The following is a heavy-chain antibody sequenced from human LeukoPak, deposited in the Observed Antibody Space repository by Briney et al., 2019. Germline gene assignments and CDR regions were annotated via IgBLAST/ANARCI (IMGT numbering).Heavy chain of an antibody. CDR3: ARGGYCSSTSCYNNWFDP. J-gene: IGHJ5*02. CDR1: GYSISSGFH. CDR2: KYHTGST. V-gene: IGHV4-38-2*02. Sequence: SETLSLTCTVSGYSISSGFHWGWIRQPPGKGLEWIGSKYHTGSTYYNPSLRSRVTISVDTSKNQFSLKLSSVTAADTAVYYCARGGYCSSTSCYNNWFDPWGQGTLVTVSS. D-gene: IGHD2-2*02.